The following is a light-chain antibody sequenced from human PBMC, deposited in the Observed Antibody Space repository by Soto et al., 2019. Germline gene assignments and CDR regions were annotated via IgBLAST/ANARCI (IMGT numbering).Light chain of an antibody. CDR3: QQYGTSPRT. V-gene: IGKV3-20*01. CDR1: QSFSSSY. J-gene: IGKJ1*01. CDR2: ETS. Sequence: IVLTQSPCTLSLSPGERATLSCRASQSFSSSYLAWYQQKPGQAPRLLIYETSSRATGIPDRFSGSGSQTDFTLTISRLEPEDFAVYYCQQYGTSPRTFGQGTKVDIK.